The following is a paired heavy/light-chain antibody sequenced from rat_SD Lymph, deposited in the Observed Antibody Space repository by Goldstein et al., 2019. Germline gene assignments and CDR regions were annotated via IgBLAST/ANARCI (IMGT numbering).Heavy chain of an antibody. CDR2: INTETGKP. CDR3: ARGLIRGTKVY. Sequence: QIQLVQSGPELKKPGESVKISCKASGYTFTNYGMYWVKQAPGQGLQYMGWINTETGKPTYADDFKGRFVFFLETSASTAYLQINNLKNEDMATYFCARGLIRGTKVYWGQGVMVTVSS. J-gene: IGHJ2*01. V-gene: IGHV9-6*01. D-gene: IGHD4-3*01. CDR1: GYTFTNYG.
Light chain of an antibody. V-gene: IGKV5S6*01. J-gene: IGKJ2-1*01. CDR2: YAS. CDR3: QQTQSWPNT. Sequence: DIVLTQSPTTLSVTPGETVSLSCRASHSIGTNLHWYQQKTNESPRLLIKYASQSISGIPSRFSASGSGTDFTLNINNVEFDDVSSYFCQQTQSWPNTFGAGTKLELK. CDR1: HSIGTN.